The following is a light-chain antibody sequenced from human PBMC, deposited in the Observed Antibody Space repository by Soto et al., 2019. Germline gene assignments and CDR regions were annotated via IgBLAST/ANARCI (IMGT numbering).Light chain of an antibody. V-gene: IGKV3D-20*02. CDR2: GAS. Sequence: IVLTQSPATLSLSPGERATLSCRASQSVSSSYLAWYQQKPGQAPRLLIYGASVRATVIPDRFSGTVSGTDFTLTISSLEPEDSAVYYCHQRSNWWTFGQGTKVDI. J-gene: IGKJ1*01. CDR3: HQRSNWWT. CDR1: QSVSSSY.